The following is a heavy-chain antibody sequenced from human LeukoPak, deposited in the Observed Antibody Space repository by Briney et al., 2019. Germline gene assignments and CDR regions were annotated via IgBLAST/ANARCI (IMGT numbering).Heavy chain of an antibody. J-gene: IGHJ5*02. CDR1: GGSASSGSYY. Sequence: SETLSLTCTVSGGSASSGSYYWGWVRQPPGKGLEWIGYIYYSGSTNYNPSLKSRVTISVDTSKNQFSLKLSSVTAADTALYYCARVRIPEAGGFYPWGQGTLVTVSS. D-gene: IGHD6-13*01. CDR3: ARVRIPEAGGFYP. CDR2: IYYSGST. V-gene: IGHV4-61*01.